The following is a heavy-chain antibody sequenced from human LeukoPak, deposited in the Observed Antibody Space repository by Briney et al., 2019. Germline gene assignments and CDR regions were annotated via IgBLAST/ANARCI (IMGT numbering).Heavy chain of an antibody. CDR2: IKSKTAGGTT. D-gene: IGHD4-17*01. Sequence: PGGSLKLSCAASGFTFSDAWMSWVRQAPGKGLVWVGHIKSKTAGGTTDYAEPVKGRFSISRDDSKDTVSLEMNSLKTEDTAVYYCATEYYGAYNYWGRGTLVTVSS. CDR3: ATEYYGAYNY. J-gene: IGHJ4*02. CDR1: GFTFSDAW. V-gene: IGHV3-15*05.